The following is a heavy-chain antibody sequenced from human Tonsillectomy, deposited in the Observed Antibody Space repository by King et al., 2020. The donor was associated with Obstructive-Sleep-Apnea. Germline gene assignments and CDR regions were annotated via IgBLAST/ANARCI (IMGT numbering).Heavy chain of an antibody. CDR1: GYTFTNFD. CDR3: ARGSRTFDI. CDR2: MNPNSGNT. J-gene: IGHJ3*02. Sequence: QLVQSGAEVKKPGASVKVSCKASGYTFTNFDINWVRQATGQGLEWVGSMNPNSGNTGFAQNFQGRVTLTRNTSISTAYMEVSGLRSEDTAVYYCARGSRTFDIWGQGTMVTVSS. V-gene: IGHV1-8*01. D-gene: IGHD1-14*01.